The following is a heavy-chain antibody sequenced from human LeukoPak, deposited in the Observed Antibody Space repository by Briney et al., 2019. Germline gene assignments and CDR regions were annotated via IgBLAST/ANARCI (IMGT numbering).Heavy chain of an antibody. V-gene: IGHV3-48*03. Sequence: GGSLRLSCAASGFTFSSYEMNWVRQAPGKGLEWVSYISSSGSTIYYADSVKGRFTISRDNAKNSLYLQMNSLRAEHTAVYYCAREAFNFDYWGQGTLVTVSS. CDR3: AREAFNFDY. J-gene: IGHJ4*02. CDR1: GFTFSSYE. CDR2: ISSSGSTI.